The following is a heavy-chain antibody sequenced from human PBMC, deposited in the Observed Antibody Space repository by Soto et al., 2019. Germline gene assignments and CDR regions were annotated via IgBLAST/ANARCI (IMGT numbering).Heavy chain of an antibody. CDR2: IYYSGNT. CDR3: PTYGGYHVSSGSQLGAFEI. J-gene: IGHJ3*02. Sequence: PSETRSLPCTLSPSSISSGDYYWSWIRQHPGKGLEWIGYIYYSGNTFYNPSLKSRSTISLDTSKNQFSLKLTSVTAADTAVYFSPTYGGYHVSSGSQLGAFEIWGQGTMGTV. D-gene: IGHD3-22*01. CDR1: PSSISSGDYY. V-gene: IGHV4-31*03.